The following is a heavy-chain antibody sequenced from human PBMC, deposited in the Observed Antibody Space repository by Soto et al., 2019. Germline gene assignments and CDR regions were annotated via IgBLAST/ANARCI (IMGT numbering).Heavy chain of an antibody. V-gene: IGHV4-30-2*01. CDR3: ARAVRLRFLEWFDP. J-gene: IGHJ5*02. D-gene: IGHD3-3*01. CDR2: IYHSGST. CDR1: GGSISSGGYS. Sequence: SETLSLTCAVSGGSISSGGYSWSWIRQPPGKGLEWIGYIYHSGSTYYNPSLKSRVTISVDRSKNQFSLKLSSVTAADTAVYYCARAVRLRFLEWFDPWGQGTLVTV.